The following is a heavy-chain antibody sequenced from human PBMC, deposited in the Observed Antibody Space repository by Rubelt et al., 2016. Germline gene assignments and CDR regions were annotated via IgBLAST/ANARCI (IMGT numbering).Heavy chain of an antibody. V-gene: IGHV4-34*11. CDR1: GWPFSGYY. CDR2: IYDSGST. D-gene: IGHD3-16*01. CDR3: AKDGASSL. J-gene: IGHJ3*01. Sequence: QVQLQQWGAGLLKPSETLSLTCAVFGWPFSGYYWSWIRQPPGKGLEWIGYIYDSGSTNYNPSLKSRVSISVDTSKNQLSLKLSSVTAADTAVYYCAKDGASSLWGQGTMVTVSS.